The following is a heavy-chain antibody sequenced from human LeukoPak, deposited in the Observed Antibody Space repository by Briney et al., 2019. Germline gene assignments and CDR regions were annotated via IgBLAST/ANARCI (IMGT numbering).Heavy chain of an antibody. CDR1: GFTFSTYA. CDR3: ARVSTCSGGSCLGS. J-gene: IGHJ5*02. CDR2: ITSSSSSI. V-gene: IGHV3-48*04. D-gene: IGHD2-15*01. Sequence: GGSLRLSCAASGFTFSTYAMDWVRQAPGKGLEWVPYITSSSSSIFYADSVRGRFTISRDNAKNSLYLQMNSLGVDDSAVYYCARVSTCSGGSCLGSWGQGTLVTVSS.